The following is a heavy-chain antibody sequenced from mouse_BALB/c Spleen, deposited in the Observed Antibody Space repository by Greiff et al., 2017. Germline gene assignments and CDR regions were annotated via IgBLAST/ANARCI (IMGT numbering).Heavy chain of an antibody. CDR2: IDPETGGT. J-gene: IGHJ2*01. CDR3: TRARYPYYLDY. D-gene: IGHD1-1*01. CDR1: GYTFTDYE. V-gene: IGHV1-15*01. Sequence: VKLMESGAELVRPGASVTLSCKASGYTFTDYEMHWVKQTPVHGLEWIGAIDPETGGTAYYQKFKGKATLTADKSSSTAYMELRSLTSEDSAVYYCTRARYPYYLDYWGQGTTLTVSS.